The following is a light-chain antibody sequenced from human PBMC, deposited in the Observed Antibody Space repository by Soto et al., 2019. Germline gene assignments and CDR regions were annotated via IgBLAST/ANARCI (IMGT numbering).Light chain of an antibody. CDR2: EGN. Sequence: QSALTQPASVSGSPGQSITISCTGTSSDVGSYNLVSWYHQHPGKAPKLMIYEGNKRPSGVSNRFSGSKSANTASLTISGLQTEDEADYYCCSYAGTNTFVFGTGTKVTVL. V-gene: IGLV2-23*01. CDR3: CSYAGTNTFV. CDR1: SSDVGSYNL. J-gene: IGLJ1*01.